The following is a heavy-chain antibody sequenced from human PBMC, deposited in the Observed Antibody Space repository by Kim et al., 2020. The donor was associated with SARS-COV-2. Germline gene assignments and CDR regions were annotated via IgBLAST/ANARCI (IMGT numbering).Heavy chain of an antibody. V-gene: IGHV4-34*01. Sequence: SETLSLTCAIYRASFSGYDWSWFRQPPGKGLECLGQIKDSGITQYHPSLKSRVFISADMSKHQFSLNLTSVTAPATAVYFCARRRLYYPSGCFFHLCQG. CDR3: ARRRLYYPSGCFFH. J-gene: IGHJ1*01. D-gene: IGHD3-10*01. CDR1: RASFSGYD. CDR2: IKDSGIT.